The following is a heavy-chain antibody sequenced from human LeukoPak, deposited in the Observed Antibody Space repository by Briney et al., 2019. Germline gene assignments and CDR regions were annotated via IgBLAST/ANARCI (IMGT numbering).Heavy chain of an antibody. CDR2: ISGGST. V-gene: IGHV3-23*01. J-gene: IGHJ4*02. CDR3: ARGVEPLAANTLAY. CDR1: VFTFSNYA. Sequence: GGSLRLSCAASVFTFSNYAMSWVRQAPGKGLEWVSSISGGSTYYADSVQGRFTISRDNSKNTLYLEMNSLSPDDTAVYYCARGVEPLAANTLAYWGQGTLVTVSS. D-gene: IGHD1-14*01.